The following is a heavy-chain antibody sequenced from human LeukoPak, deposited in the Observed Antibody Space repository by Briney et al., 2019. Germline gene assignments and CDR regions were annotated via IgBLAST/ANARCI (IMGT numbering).Heavy chain of an antibody. D-gene: IGHD6-19*01. Sequence: GGSLRLSCAASGFTFSNFGMNWVRQGPGRGPEWVSTITGNDLSTYYADSVRGRFTISRDNSKNTMYLQMNSLRDGDTATYYCARSRYASGRGAFEYWGRGTPVTVSS. J-gene: IGHJ4*02. CDR2: ITGNDLST. CDR3: ARSRYASGRGAFEY. CDR1: GFTFSNFG. V-gene: IGHV3-23*01.